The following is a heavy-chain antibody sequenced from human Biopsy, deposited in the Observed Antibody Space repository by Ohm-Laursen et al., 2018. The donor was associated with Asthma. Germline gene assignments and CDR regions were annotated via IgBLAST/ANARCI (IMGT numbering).Heavy chain of an antibody. Sequence: SLRLSCAASGFTVSTNGMSWVRQPPGKGLEWVSVIYSGGGTYYADSVKGRFTISRDNSKNTLYLQMNSLRAEDTAVYYCARKIAARGGMGVWGQRTTVTVSS. CDR3: ARKIAARGGMGV. CDR1: GFTVSTNG. D-gene: IGHD6-6*01. CDR2: IYSGGGT. J-gene: IGHJ6*02. V-gene: IGHV3-53*01.